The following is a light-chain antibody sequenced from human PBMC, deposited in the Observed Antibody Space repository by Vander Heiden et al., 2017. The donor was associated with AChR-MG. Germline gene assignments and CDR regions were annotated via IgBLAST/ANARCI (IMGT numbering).Light chain of an antibody. CDR1: QTICRD. J-gene: IGKJ1*01. CDR3: QQRSDWPWT. Sequence: EIMLTQSPATVSVSAGERATLSCRASQTICRDLVWSQQKPGQAPTLLIIDVSDSATGSPASCAGGSAGTDVTPTISSLQPEDPSVYYCQQRSDWPWTFGQGTTV. V-gene: IGKV3-11*01. CDR2: DVS.